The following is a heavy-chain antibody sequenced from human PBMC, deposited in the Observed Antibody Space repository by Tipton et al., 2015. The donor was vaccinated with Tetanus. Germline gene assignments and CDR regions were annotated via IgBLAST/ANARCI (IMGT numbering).Heavy chain of an antibody. J-gene: IGHJ3*02. Sequence: SLRLSCAVSGGSISSSNWWSWVRQPPGKGLEWIGEIYHSGSTNYNPSLKSRVTISVDKSKTQFSLKLSSVTAADTAVYYCARVFVGVYAFDIWGQGTMVTVSS. V-gene: IGHV4-4*02. CDR2: IYHSGST. CDR1: GGSISSSNW. D-gene: IGHD1-26*01. CDR3: ARVFVGVYAFDI.